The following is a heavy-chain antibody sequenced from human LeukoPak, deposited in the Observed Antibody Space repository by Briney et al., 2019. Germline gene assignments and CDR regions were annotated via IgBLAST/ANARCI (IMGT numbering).Heavy chain of an antibody. CDR2: IIPILGIA. J-gene: IGHJ4*02. CDR3: ATNYYDSSGYPDY. D-gene: IGHD3-22*01. V-gene: IGHV1-69*04. Sequence: GTSVKVSCKASGGTFSSYAISWVRQAPGQGLEWMGRIIPILGIANYAQKFQGRVTITADKSTSTAYMELSSLRSEDTAVYYCATNYYDSSGYPDYWGQGTLVTVSS. CDR1: GGTFSSYA.